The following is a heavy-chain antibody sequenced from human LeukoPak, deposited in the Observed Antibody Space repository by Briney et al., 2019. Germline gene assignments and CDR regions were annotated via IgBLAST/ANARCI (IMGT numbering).Heavy chain of an antibody. Sequence: SETLSLTCTVSNGSINSVGFYWSWVRRHPGKGLEYIGYIYYSGSTYYNPSLKSRVTISVDTSKNQFSLKLSSVTAADTAVYYCARDLRGILLGYWGQGTLVTVSS. V-gene: IGHV4-31*02. D-gene: IGHD3-16*01. CDR3: ARDLRGILLGY. CDR2: IYYSGST. J-gene: IGHJ4*02. CDR1: NGSINSVGFY.